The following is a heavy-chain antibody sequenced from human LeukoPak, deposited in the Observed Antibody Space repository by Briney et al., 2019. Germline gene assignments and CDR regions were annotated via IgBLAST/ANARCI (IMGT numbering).Heavy chain of an antibody. CDR3: ARVFQSSMDV. Sequence: GGSLRLSCAASGFTFSNYAMRWVRQAPGKGLDWVSATGSSGGDTFYADSVKGRFTISRDNSKNTLSLQMNSLRAEDTAVYYCARVFQSSMDVWGKGTTVTVSS. CDR1: GFTFSNYA. V-gene: IGHV3-23*01. J-gene: IGHJ6*03. CDR2: TGSSGGDT.